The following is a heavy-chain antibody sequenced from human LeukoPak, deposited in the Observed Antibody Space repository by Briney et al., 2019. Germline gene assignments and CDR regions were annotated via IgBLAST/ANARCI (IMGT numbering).Heavy chain of an antibody. CDR3: ARDRGTRLDAFDF. CDR2: IYYGGGT. V-gene: IGHV4-31*03. J-gene: IGHJ3*01. CDR1: GDSISSGSYC. Sequence: SETLSLTRTVSGDSISSGSYCWSWIRQHPGKGLEWIGYIYYGGGTYYNPSLKSRVTLSVDTSKNQFSLRLTSVTASDTAVYYCARDRGTRLDAFDFWGRGTMVTVSS. D-gene: IGHD1-7*01.